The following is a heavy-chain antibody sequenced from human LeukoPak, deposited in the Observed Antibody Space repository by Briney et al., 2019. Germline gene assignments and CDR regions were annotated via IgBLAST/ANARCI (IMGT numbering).Heavy chain of an antibody. CDR1: GGSISSGGYY. D-gene: IGHD3-10*01. CDR3: ARVQGLSSRPFDY. Sequence: SESLSLTCTVSGGSISSGGYYWSWIRQHPGKGLEWIGYIYYRGGSTYYNPSLKSRVTISVDTSKNQFSLKLSSVTAADTAVYYCARVQGLSSRPFDYWGQGTLVTVSS. CDR2: IYYRGGST. V-gene: IGHV4-31*03. J-gene: IGHJ4*02.